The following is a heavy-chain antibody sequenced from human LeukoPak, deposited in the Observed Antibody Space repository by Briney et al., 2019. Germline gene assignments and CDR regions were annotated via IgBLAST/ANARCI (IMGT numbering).Heavy chain of an antibody. J-gene: IGHJ3*02. D-gene: IGHD6-19*01. Sequence: GGSLRLSCTVSGHNFIKAWMNWVRQAPGKGLEWVGLIKSKDDGGTVEYSAPVKGRFTVSRDDSKNTLYLRMNSLKVEDTAVYYYATDPQWSIWGEGTMVTVSS. V-gene: IGHV3-15*01. CDR3: ATDPQWSI. CDR2: IKSKDDGGTV. CDR1: GHNFIKAW.